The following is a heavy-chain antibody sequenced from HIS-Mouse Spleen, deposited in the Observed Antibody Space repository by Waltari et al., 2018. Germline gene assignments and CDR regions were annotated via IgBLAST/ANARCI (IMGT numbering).Heavy chain of an antibody. Sequence: QVQLQESGPGLVTPSQTLSLPCTFSGGSISSGGYYWSWLLQHPGTGLEWIGYICYSGRTYYNPSLKSRVTISVDTSKNQFSLKLSSVTAADTAVYYCARSPYYDFWSGYSDNWFDPWGQGTLVTVSS. CDR3: ARSPYYDFWSGYSDNWFDP. V-gene: IGHV4-31*03. J-gene: IGHJ5*02. D-gene: IGHD3-3*01. CDR1: GGSISSGGYY. CDR2: ICYSGRT.